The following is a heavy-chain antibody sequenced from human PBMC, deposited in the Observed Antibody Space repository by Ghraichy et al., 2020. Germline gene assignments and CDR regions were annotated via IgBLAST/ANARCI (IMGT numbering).Heavy chain of an antibody. Sequence: GGSLRLSCAASGFTVSTNYMGWVRQAPGKGLEWVSVIYSSGTTYYADSVKGRFTISRDNSKNTLYLQMNSLRAEDTAVYHCARASPYYENSGYGPTGDWGQGTLVTVSS. CDR3: ARASPYYENSGYGPTGD. CDR1: GFTVSTNY. CDR2: IYSSGTT. V-gene: IGHV3-66*01. J-gene: IGHJ4*02. D-gene: IGHD3-22*01.